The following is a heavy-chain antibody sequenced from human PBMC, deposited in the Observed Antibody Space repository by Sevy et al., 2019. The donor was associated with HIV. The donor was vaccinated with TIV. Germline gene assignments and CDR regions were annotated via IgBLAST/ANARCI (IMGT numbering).Heavy chain of an antibody. CDR2: IRSKSYGGTI. CDR1: GFTFGDYT. J-gene: IGHJ6*02. V-gene: IGHV3-49*04. Sequence: GGSLRLSCTASGFTFGDYTVSWVRQAPGKGLEWVGFIRSKSYGGTIEYAAFVKGRFTISNDTSKSLAYLQMNSLKTEDTAFYFCTRVEGATDWGMDVWGQGTTVTVSS. CDR3: TRVEGATDWGMDV. D-gene: IGHD1-26*01.